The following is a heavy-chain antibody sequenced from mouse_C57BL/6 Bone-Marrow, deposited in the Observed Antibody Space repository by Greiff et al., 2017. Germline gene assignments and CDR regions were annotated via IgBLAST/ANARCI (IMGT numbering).Heavy chain of an antibody. CDR1: GYSFPSSY. CDR2: IYPGSGNT. J-gene: IGHJ4*01. CDR3: ARRILRYAMDY. D-gene: IGHD1-1*01. V-gene: IGHV1-66*01. Sequence: QVQLQQSGPELVKPGASVKISCKASGYSFPSSYLNWVKPRPGQGLEWIGWIYPGSGNTKYNGKFKGKATLTADTSSSTAYMQLSSLTSEDSAVYYCARRILRYAMDYWGQGTSVTVSS.